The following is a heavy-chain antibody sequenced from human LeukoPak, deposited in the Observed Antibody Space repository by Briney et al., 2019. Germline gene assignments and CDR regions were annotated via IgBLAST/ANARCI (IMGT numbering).Heavy chain of an antibody. J-gene: IGHJ4*02. CDR3: AREVGYGSGSYYDY. Sequence: SETLSLTCTVSGGSISSYYWSWIRQPPGKGLEWIGYIYYSGSTNYNPSLKSRVTISVDTSKNQFSLKLSSVTAADTAVCYCAREVGYGSGSYYDYWGQGTLVTVSS. D-gene: IGHD3-10*01. V-gene: IGHV4-59*01. CDR1: GGSISSYY. CDR2: IYYSGST.